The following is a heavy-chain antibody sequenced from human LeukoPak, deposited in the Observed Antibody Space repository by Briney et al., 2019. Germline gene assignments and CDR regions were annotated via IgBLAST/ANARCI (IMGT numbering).Heavy chain of an antibody. J-gene: IGHJ4*02. V-gene: IGHV3-23*01. D-gene: IGHD2-2*01. CDR2: ISGSGGST. CDR1: GFTFSSYA. CDR3: AKDLVVPAADDFDY. Sequence: GGSLRLSCAASGFTFSSYAMTWVRQAPGKGPEWVSGISGSGGSTYYADSVKGRFTISRDNSKDTLYLQMNSLRAEDTAVYYCAKDLVVPAADDFDYWGQGTLVTVSS.